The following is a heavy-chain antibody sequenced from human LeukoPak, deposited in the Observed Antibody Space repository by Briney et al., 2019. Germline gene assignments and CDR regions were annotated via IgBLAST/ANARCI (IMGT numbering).Heavy chain of an antibody. V-gene: IGHV3-33*01. Sequence: GRSLRLSCAASGFTFSSYGMHWVRQAPGKGLEWVAVILYDGSNKYYADSVKGRFTISRDNSKNTLYLQMNSLRAEDTAVYYCARGSYGGNSDHYFDYWGQGTLVTVSS. CDR3: ARGSYGGNSDHYFDY. D-gene: IGHD4-23*01. CDR2: ILYDGSNK. J-gene: IGHJ4*02. CDR1: GFTFSSYG.